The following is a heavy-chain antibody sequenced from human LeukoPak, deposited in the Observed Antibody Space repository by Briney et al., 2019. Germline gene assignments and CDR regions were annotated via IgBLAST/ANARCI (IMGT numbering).Heavy chain of an antibody. CDR2: ISAYNGNT. CDR3: ARVGCDILTGLRDYFDY. J-gene: IGHJ4*02. V-gene: IGHV1-18*01. D-gene: IGHD3-9*01. CDR1: GYTFTSYG. Sequence: GASVKVSCKASGYTFTSYGISWVRQSPGQGLEWMGWISAYNGNTNYAQKLQGRVTMTTDTSTSTAYMELRSLRSDDTAVYYCARVGCDILTGLRDYFDYWGQGTLVTVSS.